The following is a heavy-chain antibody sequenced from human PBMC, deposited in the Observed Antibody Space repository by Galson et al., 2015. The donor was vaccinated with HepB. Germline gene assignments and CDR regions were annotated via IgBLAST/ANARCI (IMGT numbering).Heavy chain of an antibody. CDR1: GGSIASSSYY. CDR2: IYYTGST. V-gene: IGHV4-39*01. Sequence: LSLTCTLSGGSIASSSYYWGWIRQPPGKGLEWIGSIYYTGSTYYNASLTSRVAISVDASKNQFFLKLTSVTAADTAVYYCARPYDYRWGSYFDALDIWGQGTMVTVSS. D-gene: IGHD3-16*01. CDR3: ARPYDYRWGSYFDALDI. J-gene: IGHJ3*02.